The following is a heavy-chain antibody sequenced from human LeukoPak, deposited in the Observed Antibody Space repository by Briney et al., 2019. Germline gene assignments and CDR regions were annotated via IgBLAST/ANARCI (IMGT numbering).Heavy chain of an antibody. J-gene: IGHJ4*02. D-gene: IGHD4-23*01. Sequence: SETLSLTCAVYGGSFSGYYWSWIRQPPGKGLEWIGEINHSGSTNYNPSLKSRVTISVDTSKNQFSLKLSSVTAADTAVYYCSRAPDYGANDYWGQGTLVTVSS. V-gene: IGHV4-34*01. CDR3: SRAPDYGANDY. CDR2: INHSGST. CDR1: GGSFSGYY.